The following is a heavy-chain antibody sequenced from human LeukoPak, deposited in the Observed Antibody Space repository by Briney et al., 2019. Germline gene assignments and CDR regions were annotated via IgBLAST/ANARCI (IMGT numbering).Heavy chain of an antibody. CDR3: ARDRQGIAVAGTPPYFDY. V-gene: IGHV1-2*06. Sequence: ASVKVSCKASGYTLTGYYMHWVRQAPGQGLEWMGRINPNSGGTNYAQKFQGRVTMTRDTSISTAYMELSRLRSDDTAVYYCARDRQGIAVAGTPPYFDYWGQGTLVTVSS. D-gene: IGHD6-19*01. J-gene: IGHJ4*02. CDR2: INPNSGGT. CDR1: GYTLTGYY.